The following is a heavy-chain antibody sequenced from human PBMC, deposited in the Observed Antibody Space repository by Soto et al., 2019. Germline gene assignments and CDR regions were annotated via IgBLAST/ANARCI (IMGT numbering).Heavy chain of an antibody. J-gene: IGHJ3*02. Sequence: QVQLVQSGAEVKKPGSSVKVSCKASGGTFSSYAISWVRQAPGQGLEWMGGIIPIFGTANYAQKFQGRVTITADESTSTAYMELSSLRSEDTAVYYCARGHALRYFDSPLSSGWSYDAFDIWGQGTMVTVSS. D-gene: IGHD3-9*01. CDR2: IIPIFGTA. CDR3: ARGHALRYFDSPLSSGWSYDAFDI. CDR1: GGTFSSYA. V-gene: IGHV1-69*01.